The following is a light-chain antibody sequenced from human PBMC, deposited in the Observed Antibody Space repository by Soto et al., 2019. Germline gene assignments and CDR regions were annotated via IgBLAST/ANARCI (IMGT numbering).Light chain of an antibody. V-gene: IGLV1-44*01. Sequence: QSVLTQPPSASETPGQRVTISCSGSSSNIGSHTVNWYQQLPGTAPKLLIYSNNQRPSGVPDRFSGSKSGSSASLAISGLQSEDEADYYCAAWDDSLNGPVFGGGTKLTVL. CDR2: SNN. CDR3: AAWDDSLNGPV. J-gene: IGLJ2*01. CDR1: SSNIGSHT.